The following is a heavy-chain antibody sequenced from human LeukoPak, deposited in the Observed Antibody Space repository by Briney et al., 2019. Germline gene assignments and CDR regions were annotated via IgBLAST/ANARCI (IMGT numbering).Heavy chain of an antibody. Sequence: GASVKVSCTASGGTFSTFGISWVRQAPGQGLEWMGGIIPMSGTVNNAQKFQGRVTITADKSTSTAYMELSSLRSEDTAVYYCARTSSGWYKYYYYYMDVWGKGTTVTVSS. CDR1: GGTFSTFG. CDR3: ARTSSGWYKYYYYYMDV. V-gene: IGHV1-69*06. J-gene: IGHJ6*03. D-gene: IGHD6-19*01. CDR2: IIPMSGTV.